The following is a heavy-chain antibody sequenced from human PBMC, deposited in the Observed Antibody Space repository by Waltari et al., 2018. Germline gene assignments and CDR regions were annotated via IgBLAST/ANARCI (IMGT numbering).Heavy chain of an antibody. CDR2: ISSSSSYI. J-gene: IGHJ4*02. CDR3: ARDPPLASN. Sequence: EVQLVESGGGLVKPGGSLRLSCADSGLTFRRYSMNWVRQAPGKGLEWVSSISSSSSYIYYADSVKGRFTISRDNAKNSLYLQMNSLRAEDTAVYYCARDPPLASNWGQGTLVTVSS. CDR1: GLTFRRYS. V-gene: IGHV3-21*01.